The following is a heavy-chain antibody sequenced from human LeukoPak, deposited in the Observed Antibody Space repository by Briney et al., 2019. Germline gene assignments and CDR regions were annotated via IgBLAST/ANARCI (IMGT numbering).Heavy chain of an antibody. Sequence: PSETLSLTCTVSVGSFSVSPYYWAWIRQPPGKWLEWIGNIYFSGSTFYSPSLKSRATISVDTSKSQFSLKLSSLTAADTAIYYCARVKRDCSGGYCYFDYFDYWGQGTLVTVSS. CDR2: IYFSGST. J-gene: IGHJ4*02. V-gene: IGHV4-39*01. D-gene: IGHD2-15*01. CDR3: ARVKRDCSGGYCYFDYFDY. CDR1: VGSFSVSPYY.